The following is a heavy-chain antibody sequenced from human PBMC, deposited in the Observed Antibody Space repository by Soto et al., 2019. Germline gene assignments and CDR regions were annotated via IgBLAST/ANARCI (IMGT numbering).Heavy chain of an antibody. CDR3: ARTPMVRGLNYYGMDA. V-gene: IGHV1-46*03. J-gene: IGHJ6*02. CDR2: INPSGGST. CDR1: GYTFTSYG. D-gene: IGHD3-10*01. Sequence: ASVKVSCKASGYTFTSYGISWVRQAPGQGLEWMGIINPSGGSTSYAQKFQGRVTMTRDTSTSTFYMELSSLRSEDTAVYYCARTPMVRGLNYYGMDAWGQGTTVTVSS.